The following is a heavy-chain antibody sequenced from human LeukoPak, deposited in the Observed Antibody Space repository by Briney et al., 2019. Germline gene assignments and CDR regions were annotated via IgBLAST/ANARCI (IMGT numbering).Heavy chain of an antibody. V-gene: IGHV3-9*01. CDR3: AKDLGDGYNFLSFDY. J-gene: IGHJ4*02. CDR2: ISWNSGSI. Sequence: GRSLSLSCAASGFTFDDYAMHWVRQAPGKGLEWVSGISWNSGSIGYADSVKGRFTISRDNAKNSLYLQMNSLRAEDTALYYCAKDLGDGYNFLSFDYWGQGTLVTVSS. CDR1: GFTFDDYA. D-gene: IGHD5-24*01.